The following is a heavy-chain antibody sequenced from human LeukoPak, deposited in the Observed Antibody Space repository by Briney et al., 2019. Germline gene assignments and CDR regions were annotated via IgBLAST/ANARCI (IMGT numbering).Heavy chain of an antibody. CDR2: LSGRGGGT. J-gene: IGHJ4*02. V-gene: IGHV3-23*01. CDR1: GFTFSSYA. CDR3: AKRGVVIRVFLVGFHKEAYYFDS. D-gene: IGHD3-10*01. Sequence: GGSLGLSCAASGFTFSSYAISWVRQAPGKGLEWVAGLSGRGGGTNYADSVQGRFTISRDNPKNTLYLQMNSLRAEDTAVYFCAKRGVVIRVFLVGFHKEAYYFDSWGQGALVTVSS.